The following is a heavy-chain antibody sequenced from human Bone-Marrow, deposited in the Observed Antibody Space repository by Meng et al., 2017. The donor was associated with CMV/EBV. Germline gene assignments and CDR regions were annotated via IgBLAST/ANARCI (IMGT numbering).Heavy chain of an antibody. V-gene: IGHV3-7*01. CDR2: IKQDGGVK. Sequence: GGSLRLSCAASGFILSDNYMNWIRQAPGKGLEWVASIKQDGGVKYYVDSVKGRFTVSRDNAKNSLYLQMNSLRAEDTAVYYCASSYRYYYYYGMDVWGQGNTVTVAS. J-gene: IGHJ6*01. CDR1: GFILSDNY. CDR3: ASSYRYYYYYGMDV. D-gene: IGHD5-18*01.